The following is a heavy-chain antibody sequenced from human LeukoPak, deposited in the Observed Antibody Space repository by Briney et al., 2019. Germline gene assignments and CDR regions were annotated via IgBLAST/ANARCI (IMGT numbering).Heavy chain of an antibody. CDR2: INPDGIST. D-gene: IGHD3-10*01. CDR1: GNTFTNYY. Sequence: ASVKVSCKASGNTFTNYYVHWVRHAPGQGLEWLGLINPDGISTNYAQRSQGRVTMTRDTSTGTVNMDLSSLISNDTALYYCVREFRGGYFDYWGQGTLVTVSS. CDR3: VREFRGGYFDY. V-gene: IGHV1-46*01. J-gene: IGHJ4*02.